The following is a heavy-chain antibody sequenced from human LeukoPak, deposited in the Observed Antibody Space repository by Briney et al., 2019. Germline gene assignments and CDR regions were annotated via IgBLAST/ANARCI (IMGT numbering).Heavy chain of an antibody. CDR1: GFTFSSYA. D-gene: IGHD4-23*01. Sequence: GGSLRLSCAASGFTFSSYAMSWVRQAPGKGLEWVSAISGSGGSTYYADSVKGRFTISRDNSKNTLYLQMNSLRAEDTAVYYCARGGYGGNSYNWFDPWGQGTLVTVSS. CDR2: ISGSGGST. J-gene: IGHJ5*02. CDR3: ARGGYGGNSYNWFDP. V-gene: IGHV3-23*01.